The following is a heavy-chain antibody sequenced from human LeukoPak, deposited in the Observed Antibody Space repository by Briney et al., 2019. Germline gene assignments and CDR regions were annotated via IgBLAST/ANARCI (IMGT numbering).Heavy chain of an antibody. J-gene: IGHJ5*02. D-gene: IGHD3-9*01. CDR2: ISAYNGNT. CDR3: ARDTNYDILTGYFQFDP. CDR1: GYTFTSYG. V-gene: IGHV1-18*01. Sequence: ASVNVSCKASGYTFTSYGISWVRQAPGQGLEWMGWISAYNGNTNYAQKLQGRVTMTTDTSTSTAYMELRSLRSDDTAVYYCARDTNYDILTGYFQFDPWGQGTLVTVSS.